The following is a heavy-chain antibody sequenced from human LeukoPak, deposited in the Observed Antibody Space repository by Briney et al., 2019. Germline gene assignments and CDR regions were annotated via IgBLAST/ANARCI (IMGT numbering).Heavy chain of an antibody. CDR3: TTDPGNVWLMDV. V-gene: IGHV3-15*01. D-gene: IGHD1-14*01. CDR1: GFTFSSYA. J-gene: IGHJ6*02. CDR2: IKSKTDGGTT. Sequence: GGSLRLSCAASGFTFSSYAMSWVRQAPGKGLEWVGRIKSKTDGGTTDYAAPVKGRFTISRDDSKNTLYLQMNSLKTEDTAVYYCTTDPGNVWLMDVWGQGTTVTVSS.